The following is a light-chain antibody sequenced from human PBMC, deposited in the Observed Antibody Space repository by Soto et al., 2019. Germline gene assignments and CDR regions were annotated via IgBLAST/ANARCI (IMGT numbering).Light chain of an antibody. CDR1: SSDIGSYNL. Sequence: QSALSQPASVSGSPGQSVTISCTGTSSDIGSYNLVSWYHHQSGQAPKLVIYEVNKRPSVDSNRFSGSKSGNTASLTVSGLQAEDEADFYCSSYAGSNNLVFGGGTKVTVL. CDR3: SSYAGSNNLV. V-gene: IGLV2-23*02. CDR2: EVN. J-gene: IGLJ2*01.